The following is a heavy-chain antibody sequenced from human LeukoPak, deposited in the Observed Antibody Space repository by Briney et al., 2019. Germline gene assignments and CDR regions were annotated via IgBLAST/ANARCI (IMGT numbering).Heavy chain of an antibody. D-gene: IGHD6-19*01. Sequence: GGSLRLSCAASGFTFKNYALTWVRQAPGKGPEWVSGISGTGGSTFYADSVKGRFTISRDNPRNTLFLQMDYLKAEDTAIYYCAKSRVAVPGRLNYFDSWGLGARVTVSS. CDR3: AKSRVAVPGRLNYFDS. CDR1: GFTFKNYA. CDR2: ISGTGGST. V-gene: IGHV3-23*01. J-gene: IGHJ4*02.